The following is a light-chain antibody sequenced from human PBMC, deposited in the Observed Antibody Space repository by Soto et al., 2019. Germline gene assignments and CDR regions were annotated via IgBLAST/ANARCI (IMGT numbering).Light chain of an antibody. CDR3: QQYGSSPLT. V-gene: IGKV3-20*01. J-gene: IGKJ4*01. CDR2: DAS. Sequence: ESVLTQSADTLSLSPGERATLSCRASQSVRSNYLAWYQQKPGQAPRFLIYDASSRATGIPDRFSGSGSGTDFTFTISRLEPEDFAVYYCQQYGSSPLTFGGGTKVDIK. CDR1: QSVRSNY.